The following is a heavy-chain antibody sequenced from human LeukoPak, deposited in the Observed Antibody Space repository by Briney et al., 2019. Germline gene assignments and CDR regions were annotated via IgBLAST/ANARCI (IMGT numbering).Heavy chain of an antibody. V-gene: IGHV4-30-4*01. D-gene: IGHD3-9*01. CDR1: GGSISSGDYY. CDR2: IYYSGST. J-gene: IGHJ4*02. CDR3: ASRLLTGYHNFDY. Sequence: SETLSLTCTVSGGSISSGDYYWSWIRQPPGKGLEWIGYIYYSGSTYYNPSLKSRVTISVDTPKNQFSLKLSSVTAADTAVYYCASRLLTGYHNFDYWGQGTLVTVSS.